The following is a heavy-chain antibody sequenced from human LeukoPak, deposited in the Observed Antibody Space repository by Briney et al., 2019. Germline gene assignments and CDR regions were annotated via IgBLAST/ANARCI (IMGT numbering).Heavy chain of an antibody. Sequence: SETLSLTCTVSGGSISSYYWSCNRQPPGKGLEWIGRIYTSGSTNYNPSLKSRVTMSVDTSKNQFSLKLSSVTAADTAVYYCARDLYYYDSSGYYVFDYWGQGTLVTVSS. D-gene: IGHD3-22*01. CDR1: GGSISSYY. J-gene: IGHJ4*02. CDR3: ARDLYYYDSSGYYVFDY. V-gene: IGHV4-4*07. CDR2: IYTSGST.